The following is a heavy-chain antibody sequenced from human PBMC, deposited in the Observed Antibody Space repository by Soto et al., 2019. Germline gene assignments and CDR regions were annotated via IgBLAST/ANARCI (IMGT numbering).Heavy chain of an antibody. D-gene: IGHD6-13*01. CDR1: AFTFSDYS. J-gene: IGHJ4*02. CDR3: ARVSSSSWFDFDH. CDR2: ISSSSSYI. Sequence: GGSLRLSCAASAFTFSDYSMNWVRQAPGKGLEWVSSISSSSSYIYYADSVKGRFTISRDNARNSVYLQMNSLRAEDTAVYYCARVSSSSWFDFDHWGQGTLVTVSS. V-gene: IGHV3-21*01.